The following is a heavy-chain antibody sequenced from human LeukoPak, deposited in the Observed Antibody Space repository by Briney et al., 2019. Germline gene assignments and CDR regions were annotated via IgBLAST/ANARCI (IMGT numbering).Heavy chain of an antibody. CDR1: GFTLGVYW. J-gene: IGHJ4*02. CDR2: INQDGSEK. CDR3: ARNSESLTHPKY. V-gene: IGHV3-7*01. Sequence: GGSLRLSXAASGFTLGVYWMTWVRQAPGKGLEWVANINQDGSEKHYLDSVKGRFTISRDNPRNSLSLQMSSLRAEDTAIYYCARNSESLTHPKYWGQGTLVTVSS. D-gene: IGHD1-14*01.